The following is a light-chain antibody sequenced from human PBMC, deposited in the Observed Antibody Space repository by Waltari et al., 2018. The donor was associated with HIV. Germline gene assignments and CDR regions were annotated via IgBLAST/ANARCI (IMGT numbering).Light chain of an antibody. CDR2: DAS. V-gene: IGKV3-11*01. J-gene: IGKJ4*01. Sequence: EIVLTQSPATLSLSPGERATLSCRASQSVSSYLAWYQQKPGQAPRLLIYDASNRATGIPARFIGSGSGTDFTLTISSLQAEDVAVYYCQQYYSTPSTFGGGTKLEIK. CDR3: QQYYSTPST. CDR1: QSVSSY.